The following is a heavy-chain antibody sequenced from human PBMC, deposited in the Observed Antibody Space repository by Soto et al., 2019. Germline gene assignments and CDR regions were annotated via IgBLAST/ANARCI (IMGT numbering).Heavy chain of an antibody. CDR2: IRGYNDNT. Sequence: ASVKVSCKASGGTFSSYGLSWVRQAPGQGLEWMGWIRGYNDNTNYAQKFQGRVTMTTDTSTNTAYMELRSLRSDDTAVYYCARDIWGADYYMDVWGKGTTVTVSS. V-gene: IGHV1-18*01. CDR3: ARDIWGADYYMDV. D-gene: IGHD7-27*01. CDR1: GGTFSSYG. J-gene: IGHJ6*03.